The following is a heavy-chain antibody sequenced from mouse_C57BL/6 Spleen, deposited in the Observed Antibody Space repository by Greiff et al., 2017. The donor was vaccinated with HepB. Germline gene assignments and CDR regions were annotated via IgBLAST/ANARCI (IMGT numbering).Heavy chain of an antibody. Sequence: EVHLVESGGDLVKPGGSLKLSCAASGFTFSSYGMSWVRQTPDKRLEWVATISSGGSYTYYPDSVKGRFTISRDNAKNTLYLQMSSLKSEDTAMYYCARHPRWWYFDVWGTGTTVTVSS. D-gene: IGHD1-1*02. CDR3: ARHPRWWYFDV. CDR2: ISSGGSYT. J-gene: IGHJ1*03. V-gene: IGHV5-6*01. CDR1: GFTFSSYG.